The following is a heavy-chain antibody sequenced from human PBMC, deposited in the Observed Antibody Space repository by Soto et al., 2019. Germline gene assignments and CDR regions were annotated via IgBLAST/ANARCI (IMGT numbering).Heavy chain of an antibody. CDR2: IYASGRP. V-gene: IGHV4-59*01. CDR3: ARGVGSSPPRY. D-gene: IGHD1-26*01. CDR1: GGSISVYY. J-gene: IGHJ4*02. Sequence: QVQLQESGPGQVKPSETLSLTCTISGGSISVYYWSWVRQPPGHELEWIGYIYASGRPYYNPSLRSRVTIPADTSKNQIPLKLTSPTAADTAVYYCARGVGSSPPRYWGRGTLVTVSS.